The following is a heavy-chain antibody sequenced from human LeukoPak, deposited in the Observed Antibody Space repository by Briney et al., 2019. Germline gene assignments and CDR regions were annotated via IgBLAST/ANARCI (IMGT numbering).Heavy chain of an antibody. V-gene: IGHV1-8*01. CDR2: MHPKSGNT. CDR3: ASVAGTVTGTDRDD. Sequence: ASVKVSCKASGYTFTDYNINWVRQATGQGLEWMGRMHPKSGNTNYAQKFQGRVTMTRNTSISTAYMELSSLKSDDTAVYYCASVAGTVTGTDRDDWGQGTLVTVSS. CDR1: GYTFTDYN. D-gene: IGHD6-19*01. J-gene: IGHJ4*02.